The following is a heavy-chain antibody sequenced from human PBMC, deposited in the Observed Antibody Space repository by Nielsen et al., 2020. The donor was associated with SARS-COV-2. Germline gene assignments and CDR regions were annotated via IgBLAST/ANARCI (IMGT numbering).Heavy chain of an antibody. J-gene: IGHJ4*02. Sequence: GESLKISCAASGFTFSSYWMHWVRQAPGKGLVWVSHILSDGSTINYADSVRGRFTISRDNAKNTLYLQMNSLRAEDTAVYYYARDFYGSGSFPDYWGQGTLVTVSS. CDR2: ILSDGSTI. D-gene: IGHD3-10*01. CDR1: GFTFSSYW. CDR3: ARDFYGSGSFPDY. V-gene: IGHV3-74*01.